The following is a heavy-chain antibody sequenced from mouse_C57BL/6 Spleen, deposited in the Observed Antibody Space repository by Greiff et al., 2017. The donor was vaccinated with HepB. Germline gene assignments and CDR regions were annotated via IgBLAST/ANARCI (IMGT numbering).Heavy chain of an antibody. V-gene: IGHV1-26*01. CDR1: GYTFTDYY. Sequence: EVQLQQSGPELVKPGASVKISCKASGYTFTDYYMNWVKQSHGNSLEWIGDINPNNGGTSYNQKFKGKATLTVDKSSSTAYMELRSLTSEDSAVYYCARRGAMDYWGQGTSVTVSS. CDR3: ARRGAMDY. CDR2: INPNNGGT. J-gene: IGHJ4*01.